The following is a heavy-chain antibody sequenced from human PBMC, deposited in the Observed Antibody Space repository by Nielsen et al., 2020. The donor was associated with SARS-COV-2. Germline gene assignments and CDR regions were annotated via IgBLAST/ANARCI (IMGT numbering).Heavy chain of an antibody. D-gene: IGHD6-6*01. Sequence: WIRQPPGKGLEWVAVISYDGSNKYYADSVKGRFTIPRDNSKNTLYLQMNSLRAEDTAVYYCARDYVEYSSSSRLYYYYMDVWGKGTTVTVSS. CDR3: ARDYVEYSSSSRLYYYYMDV. V-gene: IGHV3-33*05. CDR2: ISYDGSNK. J-gene: IGHJ6*03.